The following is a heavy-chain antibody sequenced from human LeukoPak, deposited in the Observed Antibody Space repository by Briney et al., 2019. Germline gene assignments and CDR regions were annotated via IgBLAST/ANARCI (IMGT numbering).Heavy chain of an antibody. D-gene: IGHD4-11*01. V-gene: IGHV4-59*01. CDR1: GGSISSYY. J-gene: IGHJ6*03. CDR3: ARADYSNIYYYYYYYMDV. Sequence: PSETLSLTCTVSGGSISSYYWSWIRQPPGKGLEWIWYIYYSGSTNYNPSLKSRVTISVDTSKNQFSLKLSSVTAADTAVYYCARADYSNIYYYYYYYMDVWGKRTTVTVSS. CDR2: IYYSGST.